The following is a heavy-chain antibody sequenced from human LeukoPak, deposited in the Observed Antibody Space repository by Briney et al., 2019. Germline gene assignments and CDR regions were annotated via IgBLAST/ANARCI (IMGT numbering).Heavy chain of an antibody. J-gene: IGHJ4*02. V-gene: IGHV1-69*13. CDR3: ARDGPQLAYCGGDCYGT. CDR2: IIPIFGTA. Sequence: GASVKVSCKASGGTFSSFAIIWVRQAPGQGLEWMGGIIPIFGTANYAQKFQGRVTITADESTSTAYMELSSLRSEDTAVYYCARDGPQLAYCGGDCYGTWGQGTLVTVSS. D-gene: IGHD2-21*02. CDR1: GGTFSSFA.